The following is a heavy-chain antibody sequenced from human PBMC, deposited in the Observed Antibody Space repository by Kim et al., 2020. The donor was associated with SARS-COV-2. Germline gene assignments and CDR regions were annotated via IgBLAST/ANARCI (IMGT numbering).Heavy chain of an antibody. V-gene: IGHV1-18*01. CDR3: ARVAFWSGYNWFDP. D-gene: IGHD3-3*01. J-gene: IGHJ5*02. Sequence: AQKLQGRVTMTTDTSTSTAYMELRSLRSDDTAVYYCARVAFWSGYNWFDPWGQGTLVTVSS.